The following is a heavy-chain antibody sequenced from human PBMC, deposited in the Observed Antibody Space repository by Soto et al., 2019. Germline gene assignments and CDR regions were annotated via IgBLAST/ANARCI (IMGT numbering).Heavy chain of an antibody. D-gene: IGHD6-13*01. Sequence: GASVKVSCKASGGTFSSYAISWVRQAPGQGLEWMGGIIPIFGTANYAQKFQGRATITADKSTSTAYMELSSLRSEDTAVYYCARASDSSSWQNYYYGMDVWGQGTTVTVSS. CDR2: IIPIFGTA. J-gene: IGHJ6*02. CDR3: ARASDSSSWQNYYYGMDV. CDR1: GGTFSSYA. V-gene: IGHV1-69*06.